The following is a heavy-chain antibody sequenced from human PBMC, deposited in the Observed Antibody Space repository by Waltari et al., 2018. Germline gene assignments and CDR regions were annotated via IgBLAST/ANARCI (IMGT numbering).Heavy chain of an antibody. CDR2: IHYGGST. CDR1: ISSRAYY. D-gene: IGHD1-26*01. V-gene: IGHV4-31*02. CDR3: GRSYYGSYFLDY. Sequence: ISSRAYYWNWIRQHPGKGLEWIGYIHYGGSTYYNPSLRSRVNVSVDTSKNNFSLNLTSVTAADTAVYYCGRSYYGSYFLDYWGQGTVVTVSS. J-gene: IGHJ4*02.